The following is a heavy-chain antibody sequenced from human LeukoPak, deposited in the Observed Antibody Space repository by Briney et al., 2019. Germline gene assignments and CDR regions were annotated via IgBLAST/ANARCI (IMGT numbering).Heavy chain of an antibody. CDR3: ARRPYCSGGSCYSMNYFDY. CDR1: GGSISSSSYY. D-gene: IGHD2-15*01. J-gene: IGHJ4*02. V-gene: IGHV4-39*01. CDR2: IYYSGST. Sequence: SETLSLTCSVSGGSISSSSYYWGWIRQPPGKGLEWIGSIYYSGSTYYNPSLKSRVTISVDTSKNPFSLKLSSVTAADTAVYYCARRPYCSGGSCYSMNYFDYWGQGTLVTVSS.